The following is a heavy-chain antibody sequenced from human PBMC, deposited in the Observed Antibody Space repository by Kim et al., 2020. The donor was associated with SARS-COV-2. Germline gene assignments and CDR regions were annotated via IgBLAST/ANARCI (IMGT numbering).Heavy chain of an antibody. CDR3: ARDLVGNNWFDP. D-gene: IGHD2-15*01. CDR2: INPSSGGA. V-gene: IGHV1-2*06. CDR1: GYIFIGYH. J-gene: IGHJ5*02. Sequence: ASVKVSCKASGYIFIGYHMHWVRQAPGQGLEWMGQINPSSGGARYAQKFQGRVTMTRDTSITTVYMELSSLRSDDTAVYFCARDLVGNNWFDPWGQGTLVTVSS.